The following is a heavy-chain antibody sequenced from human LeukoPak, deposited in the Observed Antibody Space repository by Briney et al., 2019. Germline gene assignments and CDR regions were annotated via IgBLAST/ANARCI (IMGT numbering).Heavy chain of an antibody. J-gene: IGHJ4*02. V-gene: IGHV3-49*04. Sequence: GGSLRLSCTTSGSTFDDYAMSWVRQAPGKGLEWVGFIRSKAYGGTTEYAASVKGRFTISRDDSKSIAYLQMNSLKTEDTAVYYCTRENLWFGEFDYWGQGTLVTVSS. D-gene: IGHD3-10*01. CDR3: TRENLWFGEFDY. CDR1: GSTFDDYA. CDR2: IRSKAYGGTT.